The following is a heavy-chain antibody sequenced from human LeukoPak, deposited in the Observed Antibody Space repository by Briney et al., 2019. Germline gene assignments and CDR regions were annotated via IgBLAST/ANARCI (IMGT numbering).Heavy chain of an antibody. CDR2: IIPIFGTA. V-gene: IGHV1-69*01. Sequence: SVKVSCKASGYTFTSYGISWVRQAPGQGLEWMGGIIPIFGTANYAQKFQGRVTITADESTSTAYMELSSLRSEDTAVYYCARGGVPDAGYCSGGSCYDYYYYYYMDVWGKGTTVTVSS. CDR3: ARGGVPDAGYCSGGSCYDYYYYYYMDV. CDR1: GYTFTSYG. D-gene: IGHD2-15*01. J-gene: IGHJ6*03.